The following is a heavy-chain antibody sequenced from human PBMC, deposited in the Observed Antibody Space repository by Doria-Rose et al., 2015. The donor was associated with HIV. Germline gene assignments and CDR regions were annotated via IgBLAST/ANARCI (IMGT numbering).Heavy chain of an antibody. CDR2: ISGSGITT. Sequence: VQLQESGGALVQPGGSLRLSCAASGFTFNSYDLTWVRQAPGKGLEWVSSISGSGITTYYADSVKGRFTISRDISKNTLYLQMNSLRAEDTAIYYCAKPGGILYYYYYPMDVWGQGTTVTVSS. CDR3: AKPGGILYYYYYPMDV. CDR1: GFTFNSYD. V-gene: IGHV3-23*01. J-gene: IGHJ6*02.